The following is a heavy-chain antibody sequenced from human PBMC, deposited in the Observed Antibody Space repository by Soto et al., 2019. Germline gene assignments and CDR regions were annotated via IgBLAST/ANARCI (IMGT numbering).Heavy chain of an antibody. D-gene: IGHD3-10*01. J-gene: IGHJ6*02. CDR2: ISYDGSNK. CDR1: GFTFSSYG. V-gene: IGHV3-30*18. Sequence: QVQLVESGGGVVQPGRSLRLSCAASGFTFSSYGMHWVRQAPGKGLEWVAVISYDGSNKYYADSVKGRFTISRDNSKNTLYLQMNSLRAEDTAVYYCAKDYGSGRSGYGMDVWGQGTTVTVSS. CDR3: AKDYGSGRSGYGMDV.